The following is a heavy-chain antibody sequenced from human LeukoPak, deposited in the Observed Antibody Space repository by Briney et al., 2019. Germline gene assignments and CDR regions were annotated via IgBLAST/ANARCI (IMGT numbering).Heavy chain of an antibody. V-gene: IGHV4-4*07. J-gene: IGHJ1*01. CDR2: IHTSGST. CDR1: GGSISSYY. D-gene: IGHD3-22*01. CDR3: ASPRGDDSGGYYTWYFHH. Sequence: SETLSLTCTVSGGSISSYYWSWIRQPAGKGLEWIGRIHTSGSTNYNPSLKSRVTISVDTSKNQFSLKLSSVTAADTAVYFCASPRGDDSGGYYTWYFHHWGQGILVTVSS.